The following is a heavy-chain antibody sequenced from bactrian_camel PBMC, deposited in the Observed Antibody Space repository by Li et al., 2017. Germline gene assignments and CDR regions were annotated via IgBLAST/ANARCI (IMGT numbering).Heavy chain of an antibody. CDR1: GGISSSNC. Sequence: VQLVESGGGSVQAGGSLRLSCAASGGISSSNCLGWFRQAPGKEREGVAAIYREGPGTYLADSVKGRFAISYDSAERTVYLQMNNLKPEDTAVYYCATSWVRRTYGDYWAFGYWGQGTQVTVS. D-gene: IGHD3*01. CDR2: IYREGPGT. J-gene: IGHJ6*01. CDR3: ATSWVRRTYGDYWAFGY. V-gene: IGHV3S40*01.